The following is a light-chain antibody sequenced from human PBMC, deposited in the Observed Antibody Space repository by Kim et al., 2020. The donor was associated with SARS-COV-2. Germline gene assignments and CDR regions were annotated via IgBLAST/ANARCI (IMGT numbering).Light chain of an antibody. Sequence: SASVEDRVTITCRASQDISDRLAWYQQRPGTAPKLLILAASTLHAGVPSRFSGGGTGTEFSLTIDSLQPEDFATYYCQQVELYPSFGPGTKVDIK. V-gene: IGKV1-9*01. CDR3: QQVELYPS. CDR1: QDISDR. J-gene: IGKJ3*01. CDR2: AAS.